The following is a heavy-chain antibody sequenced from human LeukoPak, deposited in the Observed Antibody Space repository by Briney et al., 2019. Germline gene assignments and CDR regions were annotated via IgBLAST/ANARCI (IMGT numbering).Heavy chain of an antibody. V-gene: IGHV4-4*07. D-gene: IGHD5-12*01. CDR3: AREPTSGREPTSGRPLDY. Sequence: SETLSLTCTVSGGSISGYFWSWLRQPAGKGLEWIGRIYSSGSNNYNPSLKSPVTMSLDTSKNNLSLNLSSVTAADTAVYYCAREPTSGREPTSGRPLDYWGQGTLVTVSS. CDR1: GGSISGYF. J-gene: IGHJ4*02. CDR2: IYSSGSN.